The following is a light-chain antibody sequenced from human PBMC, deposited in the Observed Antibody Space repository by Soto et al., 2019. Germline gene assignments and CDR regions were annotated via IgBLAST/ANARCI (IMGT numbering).Light chain of an antibody. CDR2: GAS. CDR3: QQYDNYPLT. J-gene: IGKJ4*01. CDR1: QSVGSNY. Sequence: EIVMTQSPATLSVSAGDRATLSCRASQSVGSNYLAWYQQNPGQAPRLLIYGASSRATGIPDRFSGSGSGTEFTLTISNLQPDDFATYYCQQYDNYPLTFGGGTKVDI. V-gene: IGKV3-20*01.